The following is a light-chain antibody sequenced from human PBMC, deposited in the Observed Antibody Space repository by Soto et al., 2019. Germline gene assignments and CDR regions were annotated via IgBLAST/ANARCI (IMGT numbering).Light chain of an antibody. V-gene: IGKV1-39*01. CDR2: DAS. CDR3: QQHGQWPIT. J-gene: IGKJ5*01. Sequence: DIQMTQSPSSISASVGDSVTITCRASQSISSDLNWYQQKPGKAPNLLIYDASSLESGVPSRFSGSGSGTDFTLTISSLQPEDFATYYCQQHGQWPITFGQGTRLEIK. CDR1: QSISSD.